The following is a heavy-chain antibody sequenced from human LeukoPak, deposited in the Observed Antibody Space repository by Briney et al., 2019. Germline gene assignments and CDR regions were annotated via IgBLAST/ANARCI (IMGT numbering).Heavy chain of an antibody. CDR1: GGSISSGDYY. Sequence: PSQTLSLTCTVSGGSISSGDYYWSWIRQPPGKGLEWIGYIYYSGSTYYNPSLKSRVTISVDTSKNQFSLKLSSVTAADTAVYYCARDTLTDGAYYYDSSGDAFDIWGQGTMVTVSS. D-gene: IGHD3-22*01. V-gene: IGHV4-30-4*01. J-gene: IGHJ3*02. CDR3: ARDTLTDGAYYYDSSGDAFDI. CDR2: IYYSGST.